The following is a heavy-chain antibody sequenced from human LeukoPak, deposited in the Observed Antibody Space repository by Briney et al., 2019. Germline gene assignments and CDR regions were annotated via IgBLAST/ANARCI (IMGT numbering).Heavy chain of an antibody. Sequence: SQTLSLTCTVSGGSISSGGYYWSWIRQHPGTGLECIGYIYYSGSTYYNPSLKSRVTISVDTSKNQFSLKLSSVTAADTAVYYCAREGTYGSGSYYNREYYGMDVWGQGTTVTVSS. V-gene: IGHV4-31*03. CDR3: AREGTYGSGSYYNREYYGMDV. CDR2: IYYSGST. J-gene: IGHJ6*02. D-gene: IGHD3-10*01. CDR1: GGSISSGGYY.